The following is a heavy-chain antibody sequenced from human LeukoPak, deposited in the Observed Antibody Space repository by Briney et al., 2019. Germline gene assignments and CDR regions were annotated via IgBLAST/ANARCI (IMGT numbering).Heavy chain of an antibody. J-gene: IGHJ4*02. D-gene: IGHD3-3*01. CDR2: ISGSGGST. Sequence: GGSLRLSCAASGFTFSSYAMSWVRQAPGKGLEWVSAISGSGGSTYYADSVKGRFTISRDKSKNTLYLQMNSLRAEDTAVYYCAKVGYDFWSGYYIYFDYWGQGTLVTVSS. V-gene: IGHV3-23*01. CDR3: AKVGYDFWSGYYIYFDY. CDR1: GFTFSSYA.